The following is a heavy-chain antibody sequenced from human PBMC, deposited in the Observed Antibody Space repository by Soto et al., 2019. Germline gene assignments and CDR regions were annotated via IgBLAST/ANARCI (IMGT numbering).Heavy chain of an antibody. V-gene: IGHV4-61*01. D-gene: IGHD3-10*01. CDR1: GGSVSSGSYY. Sequence: PSETLSLTCTVSGGSVSSGSYYWSWIRQPPGKGLEWIGYIYYSGSTNYNPSLKSRVTISVDTSKNQFSLKLSSVTAADTAVYYCARDRWVRGVTAWFDPWGQGTLVTVSS. J-gene: IGHJ5*02. CDR2: IYYSGST. CDR3: ARDRWVRGVTAWFDP.